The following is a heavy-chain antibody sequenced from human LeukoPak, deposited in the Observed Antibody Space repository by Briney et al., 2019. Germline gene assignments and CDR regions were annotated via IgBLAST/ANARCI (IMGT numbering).Heavy chain of an antibody. Sequence: GASVKVSCKASGYTFTCYYMHWVRQAPGQGGEGMGRINPNSGGTNYAQKFQGRVTMTRDTSISTAYMELRRLRSDDTAVYYCARDIAARGPPMDVWGKGTTVTVSS. V-gene: IGHV1-2*06. CDR2: INPNSGGT. D-gene: IGHD6-6*01. J-gene: IGHJ6*03. CDR1: GYTFTCYY. CDR3: ARDIAARGPPMDV.